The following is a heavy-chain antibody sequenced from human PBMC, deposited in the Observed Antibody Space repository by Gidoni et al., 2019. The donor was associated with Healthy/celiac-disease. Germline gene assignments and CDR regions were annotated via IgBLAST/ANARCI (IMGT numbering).Heavy chain of an antibody. Sequence: QLQLQESGPGLVKPSETLSLTCTVSGGSISSSSYYWGWIRQPPGKGLEWIGSIYYSGSTYYNPSLKSRVTISVDTSKNQFSLKLSSVTAADTAVYYCARNTVGYDILTGYYSEYYYYGMDVWGQGTTVTVSS. V-gene: IGHV4-39*01. D-gene: IGHD3-9*01. CDR1: GGSISSSSYY. J-gene: IGHJ6*02. CDR2: IYYSGST. CDR3: ARNTVGYDILTGYYSEYYYYGMDV.